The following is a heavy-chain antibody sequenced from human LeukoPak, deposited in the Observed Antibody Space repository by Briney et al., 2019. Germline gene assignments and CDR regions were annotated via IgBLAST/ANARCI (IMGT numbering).Heavy chain of an antibody. D-gene: IGHD3-3*01. CDR3: ARGSAIFGVVITPYYYGMDV. CDR2: ISYDGSNK. J-gene: IGHJ6*02. Sequence: QPGRSLRLSCAASGFTFSSYAMHWVRQAPGKGLEWVAVISYDGSNKYYADSVKGRFTISRDNSKNTLYLQMNSLRAEDTAVYYCARGSAIFGVVITPYYYGMDVWGQGTTVTVSS. CDR1: GFTFSSYA. V-gene: IGHV3-30-3*01.